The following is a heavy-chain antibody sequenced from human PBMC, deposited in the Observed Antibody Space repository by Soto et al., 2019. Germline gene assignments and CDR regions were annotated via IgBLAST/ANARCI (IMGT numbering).Heavy chain of an antibody. CDR2: ISYDGSNK. D-gene: IGHD6-6*01. CDR1: GFTFSSYG. J-gene: IGHJ4*02. V-gene: IGHV3-30*18. CDR3: AKDGAPRLDIAAHRSPFDY. Sequence: PGGSLRLSCAASGFTFSSYGMHWVRQAPGKGLEWVAVISYDGSNKYYADSVKGRFTISRDNSKNTLYLQMNSLRAEDTAVYYCAKDGAPRLDIAAHRSPFDYWGQGTLLTVSS.